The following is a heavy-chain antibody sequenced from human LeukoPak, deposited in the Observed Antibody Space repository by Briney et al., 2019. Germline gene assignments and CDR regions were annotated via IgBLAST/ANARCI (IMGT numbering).Heavy chain of an antibody. J-gene: IGHJ4*02. CDR1: GFTFSTYS. D-gene: IGHD5-18*01. Sequence: PGGSLRLSCAASGFTFSTYSTNWVRQAPGKGLEWVSYISDSSRKIYYADSVKGRFTISRDNAKNSLYLQMNSLRAEDTALYYCAGRVTGYSSGYVYWGQGTLVTISS. V-gene: IGHV3-48*01. CDR2: ISDSSRKI. CDR3: AGRVTGYSSGYVY.